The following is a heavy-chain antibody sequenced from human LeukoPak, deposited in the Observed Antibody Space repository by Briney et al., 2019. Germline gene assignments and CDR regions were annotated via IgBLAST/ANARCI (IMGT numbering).Heavy chain of an antibody. Sequence: KPSETLSLTCTVSGYPISSGYYWGWIRQPPGKGLEWIGSIYHSGSTYYNPSLKSRVTISVDTSKNQFSLKLSSVTAADTAVYYCARGIDYDFWSGYSTRASFDYWGQGTLVTVSS. V-gene: IGHV4-38-2*02. CDR1: GYPISSGYY. CDR2: IYHSGST. CDR3: ARGIDYDFWSGYSTRASFDY. D-gene: IGHD3-3*01. J-gene: IGHJ4*02.